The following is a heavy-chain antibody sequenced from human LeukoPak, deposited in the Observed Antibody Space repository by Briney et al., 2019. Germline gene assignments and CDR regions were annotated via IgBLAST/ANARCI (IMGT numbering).Heavy chain of an antibody. CDR2: INSDGSST. CDR3: ARGQGDFWSGSYYYYYMDV. D-gene: IGHD3-3*01. V-gene: IGHV3-74*01. J-gene: IGHJ6*03. CDR1: GFTFSSYW. Sequence: PGGSLRLSCAASGFTFSSYWMHWVRQAPGEGLVWVSRINSDGSSTRYADSVKGRFTISRDNAKNTLYLQMNSLRAEDTALYYCARGQGDFWSGSYYYYYMDVWGKGTTVSVSS.